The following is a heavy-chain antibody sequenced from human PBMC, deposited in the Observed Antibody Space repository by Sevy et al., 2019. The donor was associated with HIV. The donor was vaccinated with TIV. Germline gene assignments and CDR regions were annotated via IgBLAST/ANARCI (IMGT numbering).Heavy chain of an antibody. CDR3: AGGDTTMITDLDY. CDR1: GLTLTTTG. V-gene: IGHV3-23*01. Sequence: QLGGPLRLSCAASGLTLTTTGMSWVRQAPGKGLEWVAGVTSDGTTYYADSVRDRFTVSRDNSKNTLYLQLNSLRADDTAVFYCAGGDTTMITDLDYWGQGTLVTVSS. CDR2: VTSDGTT. D-gene: IGHD3-16*01. J-gene: IGHJ4*02.